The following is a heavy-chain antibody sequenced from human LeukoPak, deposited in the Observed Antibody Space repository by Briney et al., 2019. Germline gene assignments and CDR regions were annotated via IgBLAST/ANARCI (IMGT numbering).Heavy chain of an antibody. Sequence: SVKVSCKASGGTFSSYAISWVRQAPGQGLEWMGGIIPIFGTANYAQKFQGRVTITADESTNTAYMELSSLRSEDTAVYYCARCITIFGVVTLYGDYYYGMDVWGQGTTVTVSS. J-gene: IGHJ6*02. CDR2: IIPIFGTA. CDR1: GGTFSSYA. V-gene: IGHV1-69*13. D-gene: IGHD3-3*01. CDR3: ARCITIFGVVTLYGDYYYGMDV.